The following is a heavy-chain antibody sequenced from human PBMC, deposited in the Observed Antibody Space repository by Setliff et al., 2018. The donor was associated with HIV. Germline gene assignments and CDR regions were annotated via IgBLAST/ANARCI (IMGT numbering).Heavy chain of an antibody. CDR2: IYTSGST. J-gene: IGHJ4*02. CDR3: ARLSGDYYYFDY. Sequence: SETLSLTCTVSGGSISNYYWSWIRQPPGKGLEWIGYIYTSGSTNYNPSLKSRVTILLDTSKNQFSLKLTSVTAADTAVYYCARLSGDYYYFDYWGQGTLVTVSS. D-gene: IGHD2-21*02. V-gene: IGHV4-4*09. CDR1: GGSISNYY.